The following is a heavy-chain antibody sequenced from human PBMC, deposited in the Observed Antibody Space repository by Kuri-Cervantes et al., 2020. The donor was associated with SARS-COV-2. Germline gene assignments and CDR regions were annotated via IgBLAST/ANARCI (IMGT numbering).Heavy chain of an antibody. CDR3: AMTGSTRNNFDH. V-gene: IGHV4-38-2*02. J-gene: IGHJ4*02. D-gene: IGHD3-9*01. CDR1: GNSITSDFY. CDR2: LYRSGST. Sequence: SETLSLTCSVSGNSITSDFYWGWIRQPPGKGLEWIGSLYRSGSTRCNPSLKSRITISVDTSKNQFSLRLTSMTAADTAIYYCAMTGSTRNNFDHWGQGTLVTVSS.